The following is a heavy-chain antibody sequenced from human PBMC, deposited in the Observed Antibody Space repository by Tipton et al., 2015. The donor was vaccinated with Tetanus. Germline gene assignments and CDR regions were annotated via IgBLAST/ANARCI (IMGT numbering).Heavy chain of an antibody. J-gene: IGHJ4*02. CDR2: ISYDGGNK. Sequence: SLRLSCEASGFTFGRFGMHWVRQAPGKGLEWVAVISYDGGNKFCADSVQGRFNISRDNSKNTFYLEMHSLRSEDTAVYFCAKDDVGRAQRGVFYFDSWGQRYLVPCSS. CDR3: AKDDVGRAQRGVFYFDS. V-gene: IGHV3-30*18. D-gene: IGHD3-9*01. CDR1: GFTFGRFG.